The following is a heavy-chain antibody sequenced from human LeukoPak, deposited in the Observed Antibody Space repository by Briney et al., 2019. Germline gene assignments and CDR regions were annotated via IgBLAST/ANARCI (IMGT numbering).Heavy chain of an antibody. J-gene: IGHJ4*02. CDR2: IYHTGLI. CDR1: GGSISSNNW. CDR3: ARVGTGYLGTGYFDY. D-gene: IGHD3/OR15-3a*01. V-gene: IGHV4-4*02. Sequence: PSETLSLTCAVSGGSISSNNWWTWLRQPPGKGLEWIAEIYHTGLINYNPSLMSRVTISVDTSKNFFSLQLSSVTAADTAVYYCARVGTGYLGTGYFDYWGQGTLVTVSS.